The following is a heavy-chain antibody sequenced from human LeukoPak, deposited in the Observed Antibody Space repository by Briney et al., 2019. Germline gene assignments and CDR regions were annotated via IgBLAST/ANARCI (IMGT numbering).Heavy chain of an antibody. D-gene: IGHD3-10*01. Sequence: GGSLRLSCAASGFTFSSYSMNWVRQAPGKGLEWVSVIFSGGTTYYADSVKGRFTVSRDNSKNMMYLQMNSLRAEDAAVYYCARFSGPGMQHYYYYMDVWGTGTTVTVSS. CDR1: GFTFSSYS. CDR2: IFSGGTT. J-gene: IGHJ6*03. V-gene: IGHV3-53*01. CDR3: ARFSGPGMQHYYYYMDV.